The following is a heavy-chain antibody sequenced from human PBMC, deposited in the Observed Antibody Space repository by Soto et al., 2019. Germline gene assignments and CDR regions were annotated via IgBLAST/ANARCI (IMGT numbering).Heavy chain of an antibody. CDR3: ARGAVVDTAMVTAFSDY. D-gene: IGHD5-18*01. Sequence: ASVKVSCKASGYTFTSYYMHWVRQAPGQGLEWMGIINPSGGSTSYAQKFQGRVTMTRDTSTSTVYMELSSLRSEDTAVYYCARGAVVDTAMVTAFSDYWGQGTSVTVSS. V-gene: IGHV1-46*03. CDR1: GYTFTSYY. CDR2: INPSGGST. J-gene: IGHJ4*02.